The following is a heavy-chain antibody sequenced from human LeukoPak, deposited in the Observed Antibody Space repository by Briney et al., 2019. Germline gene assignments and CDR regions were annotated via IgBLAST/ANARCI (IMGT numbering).Heavy chain of an antibody. Sequence: SETLSLTCTVSGGSISSSSYNWVRNPQPPGQELVWIGSTYYSGTTYHNPSLKSRVTISVDTSKHQFYLKQSSVTGADTAVYYCAIVGYYDESSGYYYVDYWGEGTLVTVYS. CDR1: GGSISSSSYN. CDR3: AIVGYYDESSGYYYVDY. CDR2: TYYSGTT. J-gene: IGHJ4*02. D-gene: IGHD3-22*01. V-gene: IGHV4-39*01.